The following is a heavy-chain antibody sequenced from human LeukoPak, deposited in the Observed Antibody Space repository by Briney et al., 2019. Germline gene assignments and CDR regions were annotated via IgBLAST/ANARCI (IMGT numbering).Heavy chain of an antibody. V-gene: IGHV3-9*01. Sequence: GGSLRLSCAASGFTFDDYAMHWVRQAPGKGLEWVSGISWNSDSIGYADSVKGRFTISRDNAKNSLSLQMNSLRAEDAAVYFCAKAPVTSCRGAYCYPFDSWGQGTLVTVSS. CDR1: GFTFDDYA. CDR2: ISWNSDSI. D-gene: IGHD2-21*01. J-gene: IGHJ4*02. CDR3: AKAPVTSCRGAYCYPFDS.